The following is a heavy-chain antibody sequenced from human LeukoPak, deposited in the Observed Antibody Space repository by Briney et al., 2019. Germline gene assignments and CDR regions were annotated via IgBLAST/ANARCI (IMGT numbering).Heavy chain of an antibody. D-gene: IGHD3-9*01. CDR2: IKQDGSEK. Sequence: GGSLRLSCAASGFTFSLYWMNWVRRAPGKGLEWVANIKQDGSEKNYVDSVKGRFTISRVNAKNSLYLQMNNLRVEDTAMYYCAGGTGFIIKDWGQGTLVTVSS. V-gene: IGHV3-7*03. CDR1: GFTFSLYW. CDR3: AGGTGFIIKD. J-gene: IGHJ4*02.